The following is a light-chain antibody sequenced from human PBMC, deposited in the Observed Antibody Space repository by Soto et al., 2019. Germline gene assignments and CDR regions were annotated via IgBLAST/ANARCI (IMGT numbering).Light chain of an antibody. CDR3: QQSYSLPLT. CDR1: QIITSL. CDR2: VAS. J-gene: IGKJ3*01. Sequence: DIQMTQSPSTLSASVGDRVTITCRASQIITSLLAWYQQKPGKAPKLLINVASTLQSGVPSRFSGNESGTDFTLTISSLQPEDFGTYYCQQSYSLPLTFGTGTKVDIK. V-gene: IGKV1-5*01.